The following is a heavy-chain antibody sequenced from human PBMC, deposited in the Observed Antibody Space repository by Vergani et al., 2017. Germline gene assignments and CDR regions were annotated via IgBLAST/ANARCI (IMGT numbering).Heavy chain of an antibody. CDR3: ARRLGSYYGDLFVFDS. CDR2: IYPGDSDT. Sequence: EVQLVPSGAEEEKPGESLKISCKGSGYSFTSYWIGWVRQMPGRGLEWIGIIYPGDSDTRYRPSFQGKVTISADKSISTAYLQWRSVKASDTAMYYCARRLGSYYGDLFVFDSWGQGTLVTVSS. CDR1: GYSFTSYW. V-gene: IGHV5-51*01. D-gene: IGHD4-17*01. J-gene: IGHJ5*01.